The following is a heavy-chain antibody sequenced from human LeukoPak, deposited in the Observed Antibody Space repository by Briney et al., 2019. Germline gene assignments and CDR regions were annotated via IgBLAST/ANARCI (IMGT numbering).Heavy chain of an antibody. Sequence: GGSLRLSCAASGFTFSNYAMHWVRQAPGKGLEWIGFISGGTTEYAASVKGRFTISRDDSTSIAYLQMNSLTTEDTAVYYCSRGSGWLSVYWGQGTLVTASS. D-gene: IGHD6-19*01. V-gene: IGHV3-49*04. CDR1: GFTFSNYA. CDR3: SRGSGWLSVY. J-gene: IGHJ4*02. CDR2: ISGGTT.